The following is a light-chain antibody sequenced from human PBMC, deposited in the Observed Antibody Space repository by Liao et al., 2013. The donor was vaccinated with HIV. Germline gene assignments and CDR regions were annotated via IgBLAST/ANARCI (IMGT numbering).Light chain of an antibody. V-gene: IGLV3-21*04. Sequence: SYVLTQPPSLSVAPGQTARITCGGNNIGSKTVHWYQQRPGQAPMLVIYYDTDRPSGIPDRFSGSNSGSTATLTISRAEAGDEADYYCQVWDRSSGHPNVFGLGTKVTVL. CDR2: YDT. CDR1: NIGSKT. CDR3: QVWDRSSGHPNV. J-gene: IGLJ1*01.